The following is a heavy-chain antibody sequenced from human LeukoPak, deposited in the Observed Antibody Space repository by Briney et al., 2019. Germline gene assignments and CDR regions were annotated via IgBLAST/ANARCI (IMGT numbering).Heavy chain of an antibody. D-gene: IGHD6-6*01. CDR1: GYTFTSYD. Sequence: ASVKVSCTASGYTFTSYDINWVRQATGQGLEWMGWMNPNSGNTGYAQKFQGRVTMTRDTSTSTVYMELSSLRSVDTAVYYCATDLVLFEPRPRFDYWGQGTLVTISS. V-gene: IGHV1-8*01. CDR2: MNPNSGNT. CDR3: ATDLVLFEPRPRFDY. J-gene: IGHJ4*02.